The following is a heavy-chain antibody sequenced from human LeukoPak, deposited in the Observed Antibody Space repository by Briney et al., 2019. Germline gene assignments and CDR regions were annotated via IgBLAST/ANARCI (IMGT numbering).Heavy chain of an antibody. Sequence: SETLSLTCTVSGGSISNYYWSWIRQPPGRGLEWFGPVSYAGSANYSPSVRSRATISLDTSKKQVSLKLNSVTAADTAFYFCARHVDASMSYFDLWGQGTLVTVSS. CDR3: ARHVDASMSYFDL. CDR2: VSYAGSA. D-gene: IGHD5-12*01. J-gene: IGHJ4*02. V-gene: IGHV4-59*08. CDR1: GGSISNYY.